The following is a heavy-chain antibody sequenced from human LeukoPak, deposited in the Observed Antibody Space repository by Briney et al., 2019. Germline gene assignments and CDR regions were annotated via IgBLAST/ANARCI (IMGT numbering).Heavy chain of an antibody. V-gene: IGHV3-23*01. Sequence: GGSLRLSCAASGFTFSSQAMSWVRQAPGKGLEWVSRISGSGDNTDYPDSVKGRFIISRDNSKNTLYLQMNSLRVEDTALYYCASRQGSTFGPLDYWGQGTLVSVSS. J-gene: IGHJ4*02. CDR1: GFTFSSQA. D-gene: IGHD2/OR15-2a*01. CDR3: ASRQGSTFGPLDY. CDR2: ISGSGDNT.